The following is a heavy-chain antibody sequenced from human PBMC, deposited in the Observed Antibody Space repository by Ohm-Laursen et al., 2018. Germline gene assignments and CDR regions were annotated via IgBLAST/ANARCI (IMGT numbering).Heavy chain of an antibody. V-gene: IGHV1-69*04. D-gene: IGHD3-10*01. J-gene: IGHJ6*02. CDR1: GYTFDPFG. Sequence: GASVKVSCKASGYTFDPFGITWVRQAPGQGLEWMGRIIPILGIANYAQKFQGRVTITADKSTSTAYMELSSLRSEDTAVYYCARLLGESISYYYYGMDVWGQGTTVTVSS. CDR2: IIPILGIA. CDR3: ARLLGESISYYYYGMDV.